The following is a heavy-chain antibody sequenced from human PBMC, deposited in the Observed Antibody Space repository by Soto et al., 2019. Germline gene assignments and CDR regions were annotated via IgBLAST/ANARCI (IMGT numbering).Heavy chain of an antibody. CDR1: GYAFTSYA. D-gene: IGHD3-22*01. V-gene: IGHV1-3*01. J-gene: IGHJ3*02. CDR2: INAGNGNT. Sequence: ASVKVSGKVSGYAFTSYAMHWVRQAPGQRLEWMGWINAGNGNTKYSQKFQGRVTITRDTSASTAYMELSSLRSEDTAVYYCATRQYDSSGYYLPDPFDIWGQGTMVTVSS. CDR3: ATRQYDSSGYYLPDPFDI.